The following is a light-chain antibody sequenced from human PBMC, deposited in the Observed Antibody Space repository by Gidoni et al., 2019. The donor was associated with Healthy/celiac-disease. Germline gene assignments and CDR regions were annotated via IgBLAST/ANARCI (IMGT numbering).Light chain of an antibody. CDR1: QAINSN. J-gene: IGKJ4*01. CDR3: HQYSNWASLT. CDR2: CAS. Sequence: EVVMTQSPAIVSVSPGDTATLSCRASQAINSNLAWYQQRPGQAPRLLIYCASTRATGIPARFSGSWSWTEFTLTISSLQFEDFAVYYCHQYSNWASLTFGGETKVDIK. V-gene: IGKV3-15*01.